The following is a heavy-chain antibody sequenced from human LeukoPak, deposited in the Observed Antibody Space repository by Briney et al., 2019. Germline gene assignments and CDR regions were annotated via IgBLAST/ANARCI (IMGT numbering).Heavy chain of an antibody. CDR2: IKDKTDGGTI. J-gene: IGHJ4*02. CDR3: AIGRPIDY. CDR1: GITFTDAS. V-gene: IGHV3-15*01. Sequence: GGSLRLSCTTSGITFTDASLSWVRQTPEKGLEWVARIKDKTDGGTIDYAVPVRGRFTISRDDSRNMLYLQMDSLKSEDTAVYYSAIGRPIDYWGQGTLITVSS.